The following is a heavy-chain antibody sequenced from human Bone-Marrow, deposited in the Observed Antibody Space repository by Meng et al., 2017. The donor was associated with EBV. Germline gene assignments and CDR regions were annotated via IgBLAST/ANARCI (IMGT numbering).Heavy chain of an antibody. CDR1: GGSISSSSYY. CDR3: ASRYYYDSSGYYYA. V-gene: IGHV4-39*01. CDR2: IYYSGST. Sequence: LRGPGPGLLKPSGPLSLTCTVSGGSISSSSYYWGWIRQPPGKGLEWIGSIYYSGSTYYNPSLKSRVTISVDTSKNQFSLKLSSVTAADTAVYYCASRYYYDSSGYYYAWGQGTLVTVSS. J-gene: IGHJ5*02. D-gene: IGHD3-22*01.